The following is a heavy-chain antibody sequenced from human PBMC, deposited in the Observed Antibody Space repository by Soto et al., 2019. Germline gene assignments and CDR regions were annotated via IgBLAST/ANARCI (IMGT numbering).Heavy chain of an antibody. CDR2: IYWDDDK. Sequence: SGPTLVNPTQTLTLTCTFSGFSLSTSAVGVGWIRQPPGKALEWLALIYWDDDKRYSPSLKSRLTITRGTSKNQVVLRMTKMDPVDTATYFCAHLRIVGTSRSASYFDYWGQGTLVTVSS. D-gene: IGHD1-26*01. J-gene: IGHJ4*02. CDR1: GFSLSTSAVG. CDR3: AHLRIVGTSRSASYFDY. V-gene: IGHV2-5*02.